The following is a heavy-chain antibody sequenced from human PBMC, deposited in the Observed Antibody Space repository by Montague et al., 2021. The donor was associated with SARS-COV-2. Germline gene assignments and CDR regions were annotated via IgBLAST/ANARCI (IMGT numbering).Heavy chain of an antibody. J-gene: IGHJ3*02. Sequence: TLSLTCSVSCGPIRSGKYYWSWIRDPTGEALEWSGRIYTSGSTYYNPSLKSRVTISVDTSKNQFSLKLSSVTAADTAVYYCARLPTSYYYDSKAAPATPDAFDIWGQGTMVTVSS. D-gene: IGHD3-22*01. V-gene: IGHV4-61*02. CDR1: CGPIRSGKYY. CDR2: IYTSGST. CDR3: ARLPTSYYYDSKAAPATPDAFDI.